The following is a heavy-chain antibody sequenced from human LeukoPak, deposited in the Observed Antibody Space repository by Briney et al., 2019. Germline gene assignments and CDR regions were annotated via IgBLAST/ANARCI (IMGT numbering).Heavy chain of an antibody. V-gene: IGHV3-74*01. CDR2: INTDGSST. J-gene: IGHJ4*02. Sequence: PGGSLRLSCAASGFTFSNAWMSWVRQAPGKGLVWVSRINTDGSSTSYADSVKGRFTISRDNAKNTLYLQMNSLRAEDTAVYYCARDKGGGYDYWGQGTLVTVSS. D-gene: IGHD2-15*01. CDR3: ARDKGGGYDY. CDR1: GFTFSNAW.